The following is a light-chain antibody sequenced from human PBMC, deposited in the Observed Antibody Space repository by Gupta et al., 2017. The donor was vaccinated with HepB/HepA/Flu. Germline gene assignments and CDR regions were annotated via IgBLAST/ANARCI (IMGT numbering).Light chain of an antibody. CDR1: QSVSRY. CDR2: DAS. V-gene: IGKV3-11*01. Sequence: EIVFTQSRATLYLSTGERATLSSRDSQSVSRYLAWYPQKPGQAPRLLIYDASNRSTERPARLSGSWSGTDVTLTISSREPEDFAVYYCRQRSNGPPTFGQGTRLEIK. J-gene: IGKJ5*01. CDR3: RQRSNGPPT.